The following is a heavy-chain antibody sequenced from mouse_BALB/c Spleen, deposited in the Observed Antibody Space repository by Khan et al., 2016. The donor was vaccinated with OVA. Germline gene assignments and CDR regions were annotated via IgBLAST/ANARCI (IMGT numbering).Heavy chain of an antibody. V-gene: IGHV6-6*02. CDR3: TQRGRSY. J-gene: IGHJ3*01. Sequence: EVQLQESGGGLVQPGGSMKLSCVASGFTFSSDWMSWVRQSPEKGLEWVAEIRLKSDNYATHYAESVKGKFTISRDDSKSRLYLQMTSLRAEDTGSYYCTQRGRSYWGQGTLVTVSA. D-gene: IGHD4-1*02. CDR1: GFTFSSDW. CDR2: IRLKSDNYAT.